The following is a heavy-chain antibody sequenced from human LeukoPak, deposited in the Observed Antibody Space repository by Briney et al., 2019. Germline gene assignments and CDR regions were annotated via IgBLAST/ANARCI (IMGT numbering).Heavy chain of an antibody. J-gene: IGHJ4*02. CDR3: ARDRGYTSFDF. V-gene: IGHV3-7*01. CDR2: IKPDGSQK. Sequence: GGSLRLSCAAYGFSFSNSWMNWLRQAPGKGLEWVASIKPDGSQKYYVDSVKGRFFVSRDNVKDSLYLQMDSLRADDTAVYYCARDRGYTSFDFWGQGTLVAVSS. D-gene: IGHD5-18*01. CDR1: GFSFSNSW.